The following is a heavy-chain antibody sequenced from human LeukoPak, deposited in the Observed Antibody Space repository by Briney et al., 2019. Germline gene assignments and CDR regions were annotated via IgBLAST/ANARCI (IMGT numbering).Heavy chain of an antibody. D-gene: IGHD5-24*01. CDR2: IKWDGGRT. CDR1: GFTFDDHG. Sequence: PGGSLRLSCAASGFTFDDHGMGWVRQAPGKGLEWVSGIKWDGGRTGYADSVKGRFTISRDNSKNTLYLQMNSLRAEDTAVCYCARAVATITNWFDPWGQGTLVTVSS. CDR3: ARAVATITNWFDP. J-gene: IGHJ5*02. V-gene: IGHV3-20*04.